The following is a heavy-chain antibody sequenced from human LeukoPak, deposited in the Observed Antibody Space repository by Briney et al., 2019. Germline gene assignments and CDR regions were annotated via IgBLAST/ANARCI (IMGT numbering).Heavy chain of an antibody. D-gene: IGHD2-2*01. CDR2: ISHDGVHK. J-gene: IGHJ4*02. V-gene: IGHV3-30*18. Sequence: PGGSLRLSCAASGFTFDTYGMHWVRQAPGKGLEWVAVISHDGVHKYYADSVKGRFTISRDNSKNTVSLQVNSLRAEDTAAYYCAKGGYCSATRCYVGKDMDDWGQGTLVTVSS. CDR3: AKGGYCSATRCYVGKDMDD. CDR1: GFTFDTYG.